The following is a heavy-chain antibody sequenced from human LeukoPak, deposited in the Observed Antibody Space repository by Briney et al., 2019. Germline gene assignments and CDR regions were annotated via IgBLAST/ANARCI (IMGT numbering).Heavy chain of an antibody. CDR3: EKDHWGTYDFWSAGGRRTYYYYYYYMDV. J-gene: IGHJ6*03. Sequence: GGSLRLSCAASGFTLSSYAMSWVRQAPGKGLGWVSAISGIGGSTYYADSVKGRFTISRDNSKNTLYLQMNSLRAEDTAVYYCEKDHWGTYDFWSAGGRRTYYYYYYYMDVWGKGTTVTVSS. CDR2: ISGIGGST. CDR1: GFTLSSYA. V-gene: IGHV3-23*01. D-gene: IGHD3-3*01.